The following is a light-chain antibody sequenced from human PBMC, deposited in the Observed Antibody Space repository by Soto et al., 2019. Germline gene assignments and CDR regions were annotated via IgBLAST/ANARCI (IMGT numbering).Light chain of an antibody. CDR2: DAS. V-gene: IGKV1-13*02. CDR1: QGISSA. CDR3: QQFNSYPLT. J-gene: IGKJ4*01. Sequence: AIQLTQSPSSLYASVGDRVTITCLARQGISSALSWYQQQPGKAPKLLIYDASSLESGVPSRFSGSGSGTDFTLTLSSLQPEDFATYYCQQFNSYPLTFGGGTKVELK.